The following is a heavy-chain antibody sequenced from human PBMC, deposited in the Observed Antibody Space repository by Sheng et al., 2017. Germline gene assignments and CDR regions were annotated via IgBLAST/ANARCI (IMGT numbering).Heavy chain of an antibody. D-gene: IGHD3-16*01. Sequence: QVQLVESGGGVVQPGGSLRLSCAASGFTFSSYGMHWVRQAPGKGLEWVAFIRYDGSNKYYADSVKGRFTISRDNSKNTLYLQMNSLRAEDTAVYYCAKDHYEGLGWLQYQGVFDYWGQGTLVTVSS. J-gene: IGHJ4*02. CDR2: IRYDGSNK. CDR3: AKDHYEGLGWLQYQGVFDY. V-gene: IGHV3-30*02. CDR1: GFTFSSYG.